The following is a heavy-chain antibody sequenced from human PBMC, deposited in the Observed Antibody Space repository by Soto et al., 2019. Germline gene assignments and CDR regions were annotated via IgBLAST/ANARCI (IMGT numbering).Heavy chain of an antibody. V-gene: IGHV4-39*02. D-gene: IGHD6-19*01. CDR3: ARSAIAVNGLFDH. J-gene: IGHJ4*02. CDR1: GGFISTSSYY. Sequence: QLQLQESGPGLVKPSETLSLTCTVSGGFISTSSYYWGWVRQPPGKGLEWIGTIYYTCYTYYNPSLKSRVAMSVDTSKDHFSLNLTSVIAADTAIYYCARSAIAVNGLFDHWGLGTLVTVSS. CDR2: IYYTCYT.